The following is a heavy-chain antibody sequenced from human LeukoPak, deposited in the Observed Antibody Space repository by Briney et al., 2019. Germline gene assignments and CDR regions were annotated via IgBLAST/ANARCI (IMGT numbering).Heavy chain of an antibody. J-gene: IGHJ4*02. CDR1: GFTFSSYA. CDR3: VTPFEAGYYSPFDY. D-gene: IGHD3-9*01. V-gene: IGHV3-23*01. Sequence: GGSLRLSCAASGFTFSSYAMSWVRQAPGKGLEWVSGINGRGGSTYYADSVEGRFTISRDNSKNTLYLQMNSLRAEDTAVYYCVTPFEAGYYSPFDYWGQGTLVTVSS. CDR2: INGRGGST.